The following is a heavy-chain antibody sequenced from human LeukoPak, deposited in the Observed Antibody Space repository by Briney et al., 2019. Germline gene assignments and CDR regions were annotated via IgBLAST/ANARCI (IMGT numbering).Heavy chain of an antibody. Sequence: PSETLSLTCTVSGGSISSSSYYWGWIRQPPGKGLEWIGSIYYSGSTYYNPSLKSRVTISVDTSKNQFSLKLSSVTAADTAMYYCARHDSSGYYYYYYGMDVWGQGTTVTVSS. J-gene: IGHJ6*02. D-gene: IGHD3-22*01. V-gene: IGHV4-39*01. CDR2: IYYSGST. CDR3: ARHDSSGYYYYYYGMDV. CDR1: GGSISSSSYY.